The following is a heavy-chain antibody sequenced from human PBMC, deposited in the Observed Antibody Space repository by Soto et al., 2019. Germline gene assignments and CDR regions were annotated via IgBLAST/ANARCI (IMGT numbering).Heavy chain of an antibody. CDR2: ISGSGGST. D-gene: IGHD3-22*01. J-gene: IGHJ4*02. CDR1: GFTFDNYG. CDR3: AKQSDYYDSSGPNY. Sequence: GGSLRLSCAASGFTFDNYGMHWVRQAPGKGLEWVSAISGSGGSTYYADSVKGRFTISRDNSKNTLYLQMNSLRAEDTAVYYCAKQSDYYDSSGPNYWGQGTLVTVSS. V-gene: IGHV3-23*01.